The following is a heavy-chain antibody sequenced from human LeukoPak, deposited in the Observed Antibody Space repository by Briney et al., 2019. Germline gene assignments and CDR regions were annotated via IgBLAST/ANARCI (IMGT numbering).Heavy chain of an antibody. CDR1: GFTFSGSA. J-gene: IGHJ6*03. V-gene: IGHV3-73*01. CDR3: TTVVTAILSTNYYYYMDV. CDR2: IRSKANSYAT. Sequence: GGSLRLSCAASGFTFSGSAMHWVRQASGKGLEWVGRIRSKANSYATAYAASVKGRFTISRDDSKNTAYLQMNSLKTEDTAVYYCTTVVTAILSTNYYYYMDVWGKGTTVTVSS. D-gene: IGHD2-21*02.